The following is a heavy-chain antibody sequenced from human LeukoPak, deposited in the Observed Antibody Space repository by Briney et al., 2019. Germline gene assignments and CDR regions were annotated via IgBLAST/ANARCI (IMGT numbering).Heavy chain of an antibody. CDR1: GFTFSGYA. CDR3: ARQIPGSGQGFDP. J-gene: IGHJ5*02. V-gene: IGHV3-23*01. Sequence: GGSLRLSCAASGFTFSGYAMSWVRQAPGKGLEWVSGISGSGVSTYYVDSAKGRFTVSSDNSKNMLHLRMSSLRAEDTALYYCARQIPGSGQGFDPWGQGTLVTVSS. CDR2: ISGSGVST. D-gene: IGHD3-10*01.